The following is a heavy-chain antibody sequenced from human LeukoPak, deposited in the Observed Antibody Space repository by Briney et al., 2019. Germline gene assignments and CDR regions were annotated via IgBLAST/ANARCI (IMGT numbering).Heavy chain of an antibody. D-gene: IGHD1-26*01. CDR2: IYYSGST. CDR3: ARHGDRRGSYLVDY. V-gene: IGHV4-39*01. J-gene: IGHJ4*02. CDR1: GGSISSSSYY. Sequence: SETLSLTRTVSGGSISSSSYYWGWIRQPPGKGLEWIGSIYYSGSTYYNPSLKSRVTISIDTSKNQFSLKLSSVTAADTAVYYCARHGDRRGSYLVDYWGQGTLVTVSS.